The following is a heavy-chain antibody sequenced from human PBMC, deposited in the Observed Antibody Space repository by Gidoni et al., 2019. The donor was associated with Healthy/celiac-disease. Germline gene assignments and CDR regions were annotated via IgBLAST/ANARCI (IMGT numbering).Heavy chain of an antibody. J-gene: IGHJ4*02. Sequence: EVQLVESGGGLVQPGRSLRLSCTASGFTFGDYAMSWFRQAPGKGLEWVGFIRSKAYGGTTEYAASLKGRFTISRDDSKSIAYLQMNSLKTEDTAVYYCTRELYSGSALDYWGQGTLVTVSS. CDR1: GFTFGDYA. CDR2: IRSKAYGGTT. D-gene: IGHD1-26*01. CDR3: TRELYSGSALDY. V-gene: IGHV3-49*03.